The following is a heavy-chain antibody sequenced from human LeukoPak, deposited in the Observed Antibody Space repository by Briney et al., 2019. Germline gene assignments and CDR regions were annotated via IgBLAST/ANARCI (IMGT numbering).Heavy chain of an antibody. J-gene: IGHJ4*02. CDR2: ISSSSSTI. Sequence: GVSLRLSCAASGFTFSSYSMNWVRQARGKGLEWVSYISSSSSTIYYADSVKGRFTISRDNAKNSLYLQMNSLRAEDTAVYYCARARCSGGSCYNSFWGQGTLVTVSS. V-gene: IGHV3-48*01. CDR3: ARARCSGGSCYNSF. D-gene: IGHD2-15*01. CDR1: GFTFSSYS.